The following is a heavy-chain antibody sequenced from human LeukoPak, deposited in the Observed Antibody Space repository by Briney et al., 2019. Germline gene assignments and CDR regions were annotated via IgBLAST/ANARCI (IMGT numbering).Heavy chain of an antibody. J-gene: IGHJ6*02. Sequence: ASVKVPCKASGGTFSSYAISWVRQAPGQGLEWMGGIIPIFGTANYAQKFQGRVTITADESTSTAYMELSSLRSEDTAVYYCASRSSTSSPPYYYYGMDVWGQGTTVAVSS. CDR2: IIPIFGTA. CDR3: ASRSSTSSPPYYYYGMDV. V-gene: IGHV1-69*13. CDR1: GGTFSSYA. D-gene: IGHD2-2*01.